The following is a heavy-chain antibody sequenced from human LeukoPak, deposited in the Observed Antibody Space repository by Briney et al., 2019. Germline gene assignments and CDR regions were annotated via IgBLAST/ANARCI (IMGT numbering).Heavy chain of an antibody. CDR3: ARDALPPPMTTVTRGVFDY. V-gene: IGHV3-48*04. CDR2: ISSSSSTI. CDR1: GFSFSNFA. Sequence: GGSLRLSCEVSGFSFSNFAMSWVRQAPGKGLEWVSYISSSSSTIYYADSVKGRFTISRDNAKNSLYLQMNSLRAEDTAVYYCARDALPPPMTTVTRGVFDYWGQGTLVTVSS. J-gene: IGHJ4*02. D-gene: IGHD4-11*01.